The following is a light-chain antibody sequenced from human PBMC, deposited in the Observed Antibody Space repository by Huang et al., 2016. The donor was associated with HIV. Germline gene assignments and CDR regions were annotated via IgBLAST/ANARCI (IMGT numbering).Light chain of an antibody. V-gene: IGKV1-5*01. CDR3: QQYKSYPYT. CDR1: ESIITW. CDR2: DAS. J-gene: IGKJ2*01. Sequence: DIQMTQSPSTLSASVGDRVTLTCRASESIITWLAWYQQKPGKAPKLLIYDASNLESGVPARFLGTVSGTEFTLTISSLQPDNFATYYCQQYKSYPYTFGQGTKLEIK.